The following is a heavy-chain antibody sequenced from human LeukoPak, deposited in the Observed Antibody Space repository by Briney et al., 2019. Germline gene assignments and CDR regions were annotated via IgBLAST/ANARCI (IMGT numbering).Heavy chain of an antibody. CDR1: GYTFTGYY. Sequence: ASVKVSCKASGYTFTGYYMHWVRQAPGQGLEWMGWINPNSGGTNYAQKFQGRVTMTRDTSISTAYMELSRLRSDDTAVYYCARDSTYTAMVTGLYYYGMGVWGQGTTVTVSS. D-gene: IGHD5-18*01. V-gene: IGHV1-2*02. CDR2: INPNSGGT. J-gene: IGHJ6*02. CDR3: ARDSTYTAMVTGLYYYGMGV.